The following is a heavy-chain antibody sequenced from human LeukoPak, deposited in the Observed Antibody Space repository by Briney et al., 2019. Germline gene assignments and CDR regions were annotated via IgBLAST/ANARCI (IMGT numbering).Heavy chain of an antibody. CDR1: GFTFSSYW. J-gene: IGHJ6*02. Sequence: PGGSLRLSCAASGFTFSSYWMSWVRQAPGKGLEWVANIKQDGSEKYYVDSVKGRFTISRDNAKNSLYLQMNSLRAEDTAVYYCARELLHYYYYGMDVWGQGTTATVSS. CDR2: IKQDGSEK. V-gene: IGHV3-7*01. D-gene: IGHD1-26*01. CDR3: ARELLHYYYYGMDV.